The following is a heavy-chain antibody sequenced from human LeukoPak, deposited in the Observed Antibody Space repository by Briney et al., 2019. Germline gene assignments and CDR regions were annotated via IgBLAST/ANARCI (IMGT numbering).Heavy chain of an antibody. J-gene: IGHJ6*03. CDR1: GGSISSYY. CDR2: IYTSGST. V-gene: IGHV4-4*07. D-gene: IGHD6-25*01. CDR3: ARGESSGATIYYYYYMDV. Sequence: PSETLSLTCTVSGGSISSYYWSWIRQPAGKGLEWIGRIYTSGSTNYNPSPKSRVTMSVDTSKNQFSLKLSSVTAADTAVYYCARGESSGATIYYYYYMDVWGKGTTVTVSS.